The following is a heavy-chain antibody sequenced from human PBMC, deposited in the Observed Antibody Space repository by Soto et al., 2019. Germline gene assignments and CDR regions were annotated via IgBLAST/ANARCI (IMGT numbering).Heavy chain of an antibody. CDR2: INPNGVYT. Sequence: QVQLVQSGAEVKKPGASVKVSCKASGYTFTSYYMHWVQQAPGQGLEWMGVINPNGVYTNSAQKFQGRVKRTSHTSTTTVYRELGSLSSHDTAGYYCARAAAAGNGRRVDVWGQGTTVTVSS. CDR1: GYTFTSYY. J-gene: IGHJ6*02. D-gene: IGHD6-13*01. V-gene: IGHV1-46*01. CDR3: ARAAAAGNGRRVDV.